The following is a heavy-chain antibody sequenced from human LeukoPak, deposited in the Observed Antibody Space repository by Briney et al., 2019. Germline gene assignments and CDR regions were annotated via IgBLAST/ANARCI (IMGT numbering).Heavy chain of an antibody. CDR2: IYYGRST. V-gene: IGHV4-39*01. J-gene: IGHJ4*02. CDR3: ARHTGNSVTSPALHY. Sequence: SETLSLTCIVSGASISSSSYYWGWVRQPPGKGLEWIGSIYYGRSTYYNPSLKSRVTISVDASENQFSLKLSSVTAADTAVYYCARHTGNSVTSPALHYWGQGTLVTVSS. CDR1: GASISSSSYY. D-gene: IGHD4-17*01.